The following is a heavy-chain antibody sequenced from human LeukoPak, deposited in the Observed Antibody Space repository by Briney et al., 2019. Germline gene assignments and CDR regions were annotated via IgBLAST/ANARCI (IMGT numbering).Heavy chain of an antibody. Sequence: PGGSLILSCAASGFTFSSYAMSWVRQAPGKGLEWVSAISGSGGSTYYADSVKGRFTISRDNSKNTLYLQMNSLRAEDTAVYYCARDARDTIAAAGYWGQGTLVTVPS. CDR3: ARDARDTIAAAGY. CDR2: ISGSGGST. D-gene: IGHD6-13*01. V-gene: IGHV3-23*01. CDR1: GFTFSSYA. J-gene: IGHJ4*02.